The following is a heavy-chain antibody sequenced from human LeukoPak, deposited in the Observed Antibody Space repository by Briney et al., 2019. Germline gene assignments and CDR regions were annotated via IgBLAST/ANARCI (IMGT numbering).Heavy chain of an antibody. Sequence: GGSLRLSCAASGFTFSSYAMSWVRQAPGKGLEWVSGISGSGGSTYYADSVKGRFTISRDNSKNTLYLQMNSLRAEDTAVYYCAKSSYSGSYYEPFDYWGQGTLVTVSS. CDR3: AKSSYSGSYYEPFDY. CDR1: GFTFSSYA. D-gene: IGHD1-26*01. V-gene: IGHV3-23*01. J-gene: IGHJ4*02. CDR2: ISGSGGST.